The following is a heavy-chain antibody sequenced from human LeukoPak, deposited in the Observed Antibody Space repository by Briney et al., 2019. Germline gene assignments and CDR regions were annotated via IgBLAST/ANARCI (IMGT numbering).Heavy chain of an antibody. Sequence: PGGSLRLSCAASGFTFSSYAMSWVRQAPGKGLEWVSGINWNGGSTGYADSVKGRFTISRDNAKNSLYLQMNSLRAEDTALYHCAREGGSGKDFDYWGQGTLVTVSS. J-gene: IGHJ4*02. V-gene: IGHV3-20*01. D-gene: IGHD3-10*01. CDR3: AREGGSGKDFDY. CDR1: GFTFSSYA. CDR2: INWNGGST.